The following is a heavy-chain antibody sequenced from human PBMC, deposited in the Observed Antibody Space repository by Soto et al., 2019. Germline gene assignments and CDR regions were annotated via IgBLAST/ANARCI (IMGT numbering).Heavy chain of an antibody. V-gene: IGHV3-49*03. CDR1: GFSFGDYA. D-gene: IGHD1-26*01. CDR2: IRSKAYGGTT. CDR3: ARPPTYRASFLPIDSDS. J-gene: IGHJ4*02. Sequence: GGSLRLSCSASGFSFGDYAMGWFRQAPGEGLEWVGFIRSKAYGGTTEYAASVEGRFTNSRGVSSRLCSLEMKTLETAEAAVYLCARPPTYRASFLPIDSDSWGPGTLVTVSS.